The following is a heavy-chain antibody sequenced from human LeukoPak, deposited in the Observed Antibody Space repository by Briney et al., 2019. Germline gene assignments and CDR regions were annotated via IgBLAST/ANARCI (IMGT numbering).Heavy chain of an antibody. J-gene: IGHJ3*01. Sequence: GGSLRLSCAASGFTFSSYSMNWVRQAPGKGLEWVSYISSSSSTIYYADSVKGRFTTSRDNAKNSLYLQMNSLRAEDTAIYYCARDPGIDAFDVWGQGTMVTVSS. CDR1: GFTFSSYS. CDR2: ISSSSSTI. CDR3: ARDPGIDAFDV. D-gene: IGHD1-26*01. V-gene: IGHV3-48*01.